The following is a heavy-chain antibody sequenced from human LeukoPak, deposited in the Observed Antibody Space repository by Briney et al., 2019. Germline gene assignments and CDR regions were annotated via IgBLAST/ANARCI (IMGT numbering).Heavy chain of an antibody. D-gene: IGHD4-17*01. CDR1: GGSISSYY. V-gene: IGHV4-59*01. J-gene: IGHJ4*02. Sequence: SETLSLTCTVSGGSISSYYWSWIRQPPGKGLEWIGYIYYSGSTNYSPSLKSRVTISVDTSKNQFSLKLSSVTAADTAVYYCARGEDYGDYVSPFDYWGQGTLVTVSS. CDR3: ARGEDYGDYVSPFDY. CDR2: IYYSGST.